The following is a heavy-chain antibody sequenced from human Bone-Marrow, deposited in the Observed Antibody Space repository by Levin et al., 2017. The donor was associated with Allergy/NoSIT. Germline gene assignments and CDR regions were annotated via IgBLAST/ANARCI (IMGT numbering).Heavy chain of an antibody. CDR1: GFTFSDAW. CDR2: IRSKTDGETT. D-gene: IGHD1-1*01. V-gene: IGHV3-15*01. CDR3: TTSPSTCEGIGPGDA. J-gene: IGHJ5*02. Sequence: PGGSLRLSCAASGFTFSDAWMSWVRQAPGKGLEWVGHIRSKTDGETTDYAAPVKGRFTISRDDSQNTVYLQMNSLTTEDTAVFYCTTSPSTCEGIGPGDAWGQGTLVTVSS.